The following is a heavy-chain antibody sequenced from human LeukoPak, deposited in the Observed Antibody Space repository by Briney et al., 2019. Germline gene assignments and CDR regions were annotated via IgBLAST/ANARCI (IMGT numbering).Heavy chain of an antibody. V-gene: IGHV3-9*01. CDR3: AKGPFDT. CDR2: ISWNSGSI. CDR1: GFTFDDYA. Sequence: GGSLRLSCAASGFTFDDYAMHWVRQAPGKGLEWVSGISWNSGSIGYADSVKGRFTISRDNAKNSLYLQMNSLRAEDTALYYCAKGPFDTWGQGTMVTVSS. J-gene: IGHJ3*02.